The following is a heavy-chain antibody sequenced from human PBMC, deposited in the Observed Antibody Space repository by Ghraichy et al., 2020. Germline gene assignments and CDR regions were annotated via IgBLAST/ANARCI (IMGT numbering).Heavy chain of an antibody. V-gene: IGHV4-59*08. Sequence: SETLSLICTVSGGSIDSYYWTWIRQPPGKTLEYIGYIYYSGSTNYSPSFKSRVTMSADTSKNQFSLKLNSVTAADTAVYYCARIRYGDYVGKGHFDFWGPGTLVTVSS. J-gene: IGHJ4*02. CDR2: IYYSGST. CDR1: GGSIDSYY. CDR3: ARIRYGDYVGKGHFDF. D-gene: IGHD4-17*01.